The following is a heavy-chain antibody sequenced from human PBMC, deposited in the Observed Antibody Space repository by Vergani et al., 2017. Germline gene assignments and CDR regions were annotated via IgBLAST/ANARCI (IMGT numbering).Heavy chain of an antibody. J-gene: IGHJ3*02. CDR3: ARDNGPIAVAGTVSFDI. V-gene: IGHV1-2*02. CDR1: GYTFTGYY. CDR2: INPNSGGT. Sequence: QVQLVQSGAEVKKPGASVKVSCKASGYTFTGYYMHWVRQAPGQGLEWMGWINPNSGGTNYAQKFQGRVTMTRDTSISTAYMKLSRLRSDDTAVYYCARDNGPIAVAGTVSFDIWGQGTMVTVSS. D-gene: IGHD6-19*01.